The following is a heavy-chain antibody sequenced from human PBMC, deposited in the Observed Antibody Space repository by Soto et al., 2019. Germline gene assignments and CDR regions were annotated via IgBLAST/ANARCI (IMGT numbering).Heavy chain of an antibody. Sequence: QVQLQQWGAGLFKPSETLSLTCAVYGGSFSGYYWSWIRQPPGKGLEWIGEINHSGSTNYNPSLKRRVTISVDTSKNQFSLKLSSVTAADTAVYYCARGNAVITIFGVVISTPFDYWGQGTLVTVSS. CDR3: ARGNAVITIFGVVISTPFDY. V-gene: IGHV4-34*01. J-gene: IGHJ4*02. D-gene: IGHD3-3*01. CDR2: INHSGST. CDR1: GGSFSGYY.